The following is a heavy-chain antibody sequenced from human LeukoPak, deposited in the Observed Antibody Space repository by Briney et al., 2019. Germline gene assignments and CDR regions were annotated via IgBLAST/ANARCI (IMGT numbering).Heavy chain of an antibody. Sequence: PSETLSLTCAVYGGSFSGYYWGWIRQPPGKGLEWIGSIYYSGSTYYNPSLKSRVTISVGASKNQFSLKLSSVTAADTAVYYCARDLYSSRTNDAFVIWGQGTMVTVSS. CDR3: ARDLYSSRTNDAFVI. J-gene: IGHJ3*02. CDR2: IYYSGST. D-gene: IGHD6-13*01. CDR1: GGSFSGYY. V-gene: IGHV4-34*11.